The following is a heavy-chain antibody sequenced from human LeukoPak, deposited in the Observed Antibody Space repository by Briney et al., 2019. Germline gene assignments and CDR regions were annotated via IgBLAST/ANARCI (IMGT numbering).Heavy chain of an antibody. D-gene: IGHD3-22*01. V-gene: IGHV4-30-4*01. J-gene: IGHJ5*02. Sequence: PSETLSLTCTVSGGSISSGDYYWSWIRQPPGKGLEWIAYLYYSGSTYYNPSLKSRVTMSADTSKNQLSLKLSSVTAADTAVYYCARPYYYDSRIDPWGQGILVTVSS. CDR3: ARPYYYDSRIDP. CDR1: GGSISSGDYY. CDR2: LYYSGST.